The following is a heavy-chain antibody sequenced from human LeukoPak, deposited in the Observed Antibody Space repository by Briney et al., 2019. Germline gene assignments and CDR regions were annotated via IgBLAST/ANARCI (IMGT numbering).Heavy chain of an antibody. V-gene: IGHV1-69*05. CDR2: IIPIFGTA. CDR1: GGTFSSYA. D-gene: IGHD1-26*01. Sequence: SVKVSCKASGGTFSSYAISWVRQAPGQGLEWMGRIIPIFGTANYAQKFQGRVTITTDESTSTAYMELSSLRSEDTAVYYCARVNKWELVAGWYFNLWGRGTLVTVSS. CDR3: ARVNKWELVAGWYFNL. J-gene: IGHJ2*01.